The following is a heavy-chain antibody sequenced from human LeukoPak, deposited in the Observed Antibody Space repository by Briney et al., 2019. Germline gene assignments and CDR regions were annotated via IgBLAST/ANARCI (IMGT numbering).Heavy chain of an antibody. CDR1: GGSISSYY. CDR2: IYYSGST. V-gene: IGHV4-59*01. D-gene: IGHD6-6*01. Sequence: PSETLSLTCAVYGGSISSYYWSWIRQPPGKGLEWIGYIYYSGSTNYNPSLKSRVTISVDTSKNQFSLKLSSVTAADTAVYYCARYSSSSDYYYYYGMDVWGQGTTVTVSS. CDR3: ARYSSSSDYYYYYGMDV. J-gene: IGHJ6*02.